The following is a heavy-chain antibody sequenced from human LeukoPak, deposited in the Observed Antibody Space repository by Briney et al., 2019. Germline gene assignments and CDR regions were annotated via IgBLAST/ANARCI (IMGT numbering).Heavy chain of an antibody. CDR2: ISSSGSTI. V-gene: IGHV3-48*03. CDR3: VRAVGLQYFHH. CDR1: EFTFSSFA. Sequence: SGGSLRLSCAASEFTFSSFAMNWVRQAPGKGLEWVSYISSSGSTIHYADSVKGRLTISRDNAKNSLYLQMNSLRAEDTAVYYCVRAVGLQYFHHWGQGTLVTVSS. J-gene: IGHJ1*01. D-gene: IGHD4-11*01.